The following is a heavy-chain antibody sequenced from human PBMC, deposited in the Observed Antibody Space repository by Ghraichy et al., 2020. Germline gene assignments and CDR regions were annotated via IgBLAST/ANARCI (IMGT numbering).Heavy chain of an antibody. J-gene: IGHJ4*02. D-gene: IGHD1-7*01. V-gene: IGHV6-1*01. Sequence: SLTCDISGISVSSKDVSWNWIRQSASRGLEWLGRTYYKSKWSHEYAVSVKSRVTITVDTSKNQFSLHLKSVTPEDTAVYYCVRVWGTWVFDYWGQGSLVTVSS. CDR1: GISVSSKDVS. CDR3: VRVWGTWVFDY. CDR2: TYYKSKWSH.